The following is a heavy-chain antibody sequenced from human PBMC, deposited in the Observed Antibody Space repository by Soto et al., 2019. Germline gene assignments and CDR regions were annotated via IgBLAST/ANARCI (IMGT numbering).Heavy chain of an antibody. Sequence: QVQLQESGPGLVKPSETLSLTCTVSGGSVSSGSYYWSWIRQPPGKGLEWIGYIYYSGSTNYNPSIKGRVTSSVDRSKNQFSLKLSSVTAADTAVYYCARGIEGWYQGRYYYGMDVWGQGTTVTVSS. CDR1: GGSVSSGSYY. J-gene: IGHJ6*02. D-gene: IGHD6-19*01. V-gene: IGHV4-61*01. CDR2: IYYSGST. CDR3: ARGIEGWYQGRYYYGMDV.